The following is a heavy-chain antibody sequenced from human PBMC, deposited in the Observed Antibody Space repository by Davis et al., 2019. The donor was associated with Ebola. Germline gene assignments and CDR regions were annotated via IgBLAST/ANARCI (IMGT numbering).Heavy chain of an antibody. CDR2: INAGNGNT. D-gene: IGHD6-6*01. Sequence: ASVKVSCKTSGYIFTRYSIHWVRQAPGQRLEWMGWINAGNGNTKYSQKFQGRVTITRDTSASTAYMELSSLRSEDTAVYYCAFEYSSSSGRYYYYGMDVWGQGTTVTVSS. CDR3: AFEYSSSSGRYYYYGMDV. J-gene: IGHJ6*02. V-gene: IGHV1-3*01. CDR1: GYIFTRYS.